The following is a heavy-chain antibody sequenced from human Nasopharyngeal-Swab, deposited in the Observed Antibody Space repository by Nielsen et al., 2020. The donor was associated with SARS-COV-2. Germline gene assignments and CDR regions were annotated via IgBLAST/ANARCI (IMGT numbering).Heavy chain of an antibody. Sequence: SETLSLTCTVSGGSISSSSYYWGWIRQPPGKGLEWIGSIYYSGSTYYNPSLKSRVTISVDTSKNQFSLKLSSVTAADTAVYYCARGLQYYDFWSGHYATNWFDPWGQGTRVTVSS. D-gene: IGHD3-3*01. V-gene: IGHV4-39*07. CDR2: IYYSGST. CDR1: GGSISSSSYY. CDR3: ARGLQYYDFWSGHYATNWFDP. J-gene: IGHJ5*02.